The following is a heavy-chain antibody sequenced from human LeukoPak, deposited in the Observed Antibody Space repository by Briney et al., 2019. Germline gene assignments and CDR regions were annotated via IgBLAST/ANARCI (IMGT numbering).Heavy chain of an antibody. J-gene: IGHJ6*03. CDR2: IKQDGSEK. D-gene: IGHD7-27*01. Sequence: GGSLRLSCAASGFSFSSYWMSWVRQAPGKGLEWVANIKQDGSEKYYVDSVKGRFTISRDNAKNSLYLLMSSLRADATAAYIFHWGYLVGNYLIAVCGKGTTVTVYS. V-gene: IGHV3-7*01. CDR1: GFSFSSYW. CDR3: HWGYLVGNYLIAV.